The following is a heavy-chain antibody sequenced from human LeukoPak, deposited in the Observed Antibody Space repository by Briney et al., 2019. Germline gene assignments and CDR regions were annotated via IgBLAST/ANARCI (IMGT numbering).Heavy chain of an antibody. CDR1: GFTFTSQG. Sequence: PGGSLRLSCAASGFTFTSQGMAWVRQAPAKGLEWVSAITGSGDNTYYADSVKGRFTIYRNNSKNTLYLQMNSLSAEDTAVYYCAAMQGYFDLWGRGTLVTVSS. V-gene: IGHV3-23*01. CDR3: AAMQGYFDL. CDR2: ITGSGDNT. J-gene: IGHJ2*01.